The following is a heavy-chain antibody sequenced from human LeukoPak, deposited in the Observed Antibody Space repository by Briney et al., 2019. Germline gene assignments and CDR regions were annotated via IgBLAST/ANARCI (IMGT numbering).Heavy chain of an antibody. CDR3: ARETKTKMILFDWLRGSQWFDP. V-gene: IGHV3-21*04. CDR1: GFTFSTYS. J-gene: IGHJ5*02. CDR2: ITRSSYI. Sequence: GGSLRLSCAASGFTFSTYSMNWVRQAPGKGLEWVSSITRSSYIYYADSVKGRLTISRDNAKNSLYLQMNSLRAEDTAVYYCARETKTKMILFDWLRGSQWFDPWGQGTLVTVSS. D-gene: IGHD3-9*01.